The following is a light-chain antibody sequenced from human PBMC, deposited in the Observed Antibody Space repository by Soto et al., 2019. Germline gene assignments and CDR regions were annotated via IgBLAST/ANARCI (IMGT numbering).Light chain of an antibody. J-gene: IGKJ1*01. CDR3: QHYNSYSEA. Sequence: DIQMTHSPSTLSGSVVDRVTITFRASQTISSWLALYQQKPGKAPKLLIYKASTLKSGVPSRFSGSGSGTEFTLTISSLQPDDFATYYCQHYNSYSEAFGQGTKVDIK. CDR2: KAS. V-gene: IGKV1-5*03. CDR1: QTISSW.